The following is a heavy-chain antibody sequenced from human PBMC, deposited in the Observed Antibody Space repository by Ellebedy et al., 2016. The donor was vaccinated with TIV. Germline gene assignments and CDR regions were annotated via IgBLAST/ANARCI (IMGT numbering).Heavy chain of an antibody. CDR1: GYVFTAYY. CDR2: INPDSGGT. D-gene: IGHD4/OR15-4a*01. Sequence: ASVKVSCKTSGYVFTAYYIHWVRQAPGQGLEWMGWINPDSGGTNLPQKCQGRVTMTRDTSVNTAYMELNRLQSDDTAVYYCARVLRATSGMDVWGQGTTVIVS. V-gene: IGHV1-2*02. J-gene: IGHJ6*02. CDR3: ARVLRATSGMDV.